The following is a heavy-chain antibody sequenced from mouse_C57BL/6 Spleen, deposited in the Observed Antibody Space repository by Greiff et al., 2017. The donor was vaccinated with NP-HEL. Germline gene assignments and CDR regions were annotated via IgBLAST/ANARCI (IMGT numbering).Heavy chain of an antibody. CDR1: GFTFSDYG. CDR2: ISSGSSTI. CDR3: ASWGRRGFAY. J-gene: IGHJ3*01. V-gene: IGHV5-17*01. Sequence: EVQVVESGGGLVKPGGSLKLSCAASGFTFSDYGMHWVRQAPEKGLEWVAYISSGSSTIYYAHTVKGRFTISRDNAKNTLFLQMTSLRSEDTAMYYCASWGRRGFAYWGQGTLVTVSA.